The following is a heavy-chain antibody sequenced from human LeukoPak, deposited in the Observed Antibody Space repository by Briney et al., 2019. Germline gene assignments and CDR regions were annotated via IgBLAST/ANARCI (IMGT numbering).Heavy chain of an antibody. CDR1: GYTFTSYG. D-gene: IGHD3-22*01. V-gene: IGHV1-18*01. CDR3: ARGYYYDSSGYYPSGWFDP. J-gene: IGHJ5*02. Sequence: ASVKVSCKASGYTFTSYGISWVRQAPGQGLEWMGWISAYNGNTNYAQKLQGRVTITRDTSISTAYMELSSLRSEDTAVYYCARGYYYDSSGYYPSGWFDPWGQGTLVTVSS. CDR2: ISAYNGNT.